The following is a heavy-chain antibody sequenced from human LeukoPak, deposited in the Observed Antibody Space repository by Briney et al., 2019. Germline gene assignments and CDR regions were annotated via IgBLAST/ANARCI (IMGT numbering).Heavy chain of an antibody. J-gene: IGHJ5*02. CDR3: ARSKAHLSTSWYGNWFDP. Sequence: PSETLSLTCTDSGGSISSYYWSWIRQPPGKGLEWIGYIYYSGSTNYNPSLKSRVTISVDTSKNQFSLKLSSVTAADTAVYYCARSKAHLSTSWYGNWFDPWGQGTLVTVSS. CDR2: IYYSGST. D-gene: IGHD2-2*01. V-gene: IGHV4-59*08. CDR1: GGSISSYY.